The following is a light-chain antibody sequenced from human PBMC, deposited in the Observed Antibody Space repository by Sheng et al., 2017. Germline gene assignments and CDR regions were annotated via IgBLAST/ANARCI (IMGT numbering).Light chain of an antibody. CDR3: SSYTITSTRV. CDR1: RNDVGGYNH. V-gene: IGLV2-14*01. Sequence: QSALTQPASVSGSPGQSITISCTGTRNDVGGYNHVSWYQQHPGKAPKVMIYEVSKRPSGVSNRFSGSKSGNTASLTISGLQAEDEADYYCSSYTITSTRVFGTGTTVTVL. J-gene: IGLJ1*01. CDR2: EVS.